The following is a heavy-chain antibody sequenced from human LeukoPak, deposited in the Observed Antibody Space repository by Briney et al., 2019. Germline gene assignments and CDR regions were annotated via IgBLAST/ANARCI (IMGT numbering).Heavy chain of an antibody. Sequence: GGSRRLSCAASGFTFSSYWMSWVRQAPGKGLEWVANINQGGSDKHYVDSRFTISRDNANNSLYLQMNSLRAEDTAVYYCVRESRSGSYSGYWGQGTLVTVSS. J-gene: IGHJ4*02. V-gene: IGHV3-7*01. CDR3: VRESRSGSYSGY. CDR2: INQGGSDK. D-gene: IGHD1-26*01. CDR1: GFTFSSYW.